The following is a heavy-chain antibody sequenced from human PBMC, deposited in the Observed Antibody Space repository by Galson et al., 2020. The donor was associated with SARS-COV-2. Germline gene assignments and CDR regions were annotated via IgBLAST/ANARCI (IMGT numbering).Heavy chain of an antibody. J-gene: IGHJ4*02. D-gene: IGHD7-27*01. CDR1: GFSLSNARMG. Sequence: SGPTLVKPTETLSPTCTVSGFSLSNARMGVIWPRQPRGKALEWPAHTFSNDEKSYSTSLKSRLTISKDTSKSQVVLTMTNMDPVDTATYYCARSIAPWDLGYFDYWGQGTLVTVSS. CDR3: ARSIAPWDLGYFDY. CDR2: TFSNDEK. V-gene: IGHV2-26*01.